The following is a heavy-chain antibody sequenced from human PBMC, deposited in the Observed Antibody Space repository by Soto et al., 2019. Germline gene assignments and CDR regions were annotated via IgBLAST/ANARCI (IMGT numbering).Heavy chain of an antibody. V-gene: IGHV4-59*08. CDR2: IYYSGST. D-gene: IGHD3-22*01. Sequence: PSETLSLTCTVSGGSISSYYWSWIRQPPGKGLEWIGYIYYSGSTNYNPSLKSRVTISVDTSKNQFSLKLGSVTAADTAVYYCARHQAYYYDSSGYYDAFDIWGQGTMVTVSS. CDR3: ARHQAYYYDSSGYYDAFDI. CDR1: GGSISSYY. J-gene: IGHJ3*02.